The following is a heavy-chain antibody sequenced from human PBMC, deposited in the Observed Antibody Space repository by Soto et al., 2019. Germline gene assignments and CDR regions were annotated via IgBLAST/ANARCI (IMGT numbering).Heavy chain of an antibody. D-gene: IGHD3-10*01. V-gene: IGHV4-31*02. CDR3: ARGLRGSLVRGLINPAIDAFDI. Sequence: SETMSVKWTGSGESIRGGSYGWSWMRQQAGKGLEWIGYISASGRAYYNPSLKSRLTISVDTSENQFSLRLSSVPAADTAVYCCARGLRGSLVRGLINPAIDAFDIWRQGTMVT. CDR2: ISASGRA. CDR1: GESIRGGSYG. J-gene: IGHJ3*02.